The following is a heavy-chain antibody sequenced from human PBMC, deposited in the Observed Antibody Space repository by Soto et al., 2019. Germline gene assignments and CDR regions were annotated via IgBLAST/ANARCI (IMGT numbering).Heavy chain of an antibody. J-gene: IGHJ4*02. Sequence: QVQLQESGPGLVKPSETLSLTCTVSGGSISSYYWSWIRQPPGKGLAWIGYIYYSGSTDYDPSLKSRINISADTSKNQFSLKLSSGTAADTDVYYCAGRWGTYFDFWGQGTLVTVSS. D-gene: IGHD7-27*01. CDR1: GGSISSYY. CDR2: IYYSGST. V-gene: IGHV4-59*01. CDR3: AGRWGTYFDF.